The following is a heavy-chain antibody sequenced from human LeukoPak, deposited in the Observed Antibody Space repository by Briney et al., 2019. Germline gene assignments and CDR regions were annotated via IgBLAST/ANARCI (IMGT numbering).Heavy chain of an antibody. J-gene: IGHJ4*02. CDR3: ARGGGHYDFWSGYYGSWNSFDY. CDR1: GFTVSSNY. CDR2: IYSGGST. V-gene: IGHV3-53*01. Sequence: GGSLGLSCAASGFTVSSNYMSWVRQAPGKGLEWVSVIYSGGSTYYADSVKGRFTISRDNSKNTLYLQMNSLRAEDTAVYYCARGGGHYDFWSGYYGSWNSFDYWGQGPWSPSPQ. D-gene: IGHD3-3*01.